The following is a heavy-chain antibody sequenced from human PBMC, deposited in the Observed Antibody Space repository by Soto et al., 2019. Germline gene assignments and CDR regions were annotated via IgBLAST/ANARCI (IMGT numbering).Heavy chain of an antibody. V-gene: IGHV1-2*04. CDR2: INPNSGGT. Sequence: GASVKVSCKASGDTFTGYYMHWVRQAPGQGLEWMGWINPNSGGTNYAQKFQGWVTMTRDTSISTAYMELSRLRSDDTAVYYCARSKAAAGNNWFDPWGQGTLVTVSS. D-gene: IGHD6-13*01. J-gene: IGHJ5*02. CDR1: GDTFTGYY. CDR3: ARSKAAAGNNWFDP.